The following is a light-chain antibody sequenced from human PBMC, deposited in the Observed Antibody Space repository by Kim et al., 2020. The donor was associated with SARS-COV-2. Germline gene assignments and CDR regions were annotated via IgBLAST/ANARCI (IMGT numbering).Light chain of an antibody. J-gene: IGLJ2*01. Sequence: QAIPIPCTGTSSDVGGYNLVSWYQQHPGKAPKLMIYEGSKRPSGVSNRFSGSKSGNTASLTISGLQAEDEADYYCCSYAGSSTYVVFGGGTQLTVL. CDR2: EGS. CDR1: SSDVGGYNL. CDR3: CSYAGSSTYVV. V-gene: IGLV2-23*01.